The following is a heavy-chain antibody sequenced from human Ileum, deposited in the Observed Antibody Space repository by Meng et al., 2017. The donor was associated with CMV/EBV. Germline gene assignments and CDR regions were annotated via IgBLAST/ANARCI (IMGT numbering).Heavy chain of an antibody. CDR1: GGTFSSYA. Sequence: ASVKVSCKASGGTFSSYAISWVRQAPGQGLEWMGWISPYNGNTIYAQKFQGRVTMTTDTSTSTAYMELWSLRSDDTAVYYCARYTPLIELSSMKDLFDYWGQGTLVTVSS. CDR2: ISPYNGNT. CDR3: ARYTPLIELSSMKDLFDY. V-gene: IGHV1-18*01. D-gene: IGHD3-16*02. J-gene: IGHJ4*02.